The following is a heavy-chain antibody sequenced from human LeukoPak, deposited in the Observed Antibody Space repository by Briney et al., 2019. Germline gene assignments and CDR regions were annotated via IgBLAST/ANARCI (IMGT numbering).Heavy chain of an antibody. J-gene: IGHJ6*03. CDR1: GYTFTSYG. V-gene: IGHV1-18*01. D-gene: IGHD6-13*01. CDR3: ARGVSSSLHYYYYYYTDV. Sequence: ASVKVSCKASGYTFTSYGISWVRQAPGQGLEWMGWISAYNGNTNYAQKLQGRVTMTTDTSTSTAYMELRSLRSDDTAVYYCARGVSSSLHYYYYYYTDVWGKGTTVTVSS. CDR2: ISAYNGNT.